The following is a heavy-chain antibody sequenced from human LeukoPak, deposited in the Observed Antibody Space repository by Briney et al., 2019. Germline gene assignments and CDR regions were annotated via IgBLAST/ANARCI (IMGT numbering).Heavy chain of an antibody. J-gene: IGHJ3*02. Sequence: GASVKVSCKASGYTFTSYGISWVRQAPGQGLEWMGWISAYNGNTNYAQRLQGRVTMTTDTSTSTAYMELRSLRSDDTAVYYCARDRFLEWLLSDAFDIWGQGTMVTVSS. CDR3: ARDRFLEWLLSDAFDI. D-gene: IGHD3-3*01. V-gene: IGHV1-18*01. CDR2: ISAYNGNT. CDR1: GYTFTSYG.